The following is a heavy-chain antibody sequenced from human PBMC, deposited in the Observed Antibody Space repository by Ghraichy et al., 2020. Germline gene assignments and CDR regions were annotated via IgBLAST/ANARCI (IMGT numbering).Heavy chain of an antibody. J-gene: IGHJ4*02. CDR1: GGSISSGGYY. Sequence: SETLSLTCTVSGGSISSGGYYWSWIRQHPGKGLEWIGYIYYSGSTYYNPSLKSRVTISVDTSKNQFSLKLSSVTAADTAVYYCARMGELRKFYYFDYWGQGTLVTVSS. D-gene: IGHD3-16*01. CDR3: ARMGELRKFYYFDY. V-gene: IGHV4-31*03. CDR2: IYYSGST.